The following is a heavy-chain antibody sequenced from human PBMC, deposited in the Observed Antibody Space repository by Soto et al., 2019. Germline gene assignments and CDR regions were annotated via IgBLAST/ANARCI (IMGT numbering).Heavy chain of an antibody. Sequence: ASVKVSCKASGYTFTGYYMHWVRQAPGQGLEWMGWINPNSGGTNYAQKFQGWVTMTRDTSIRTAYMELSRLRSDDTAGYYCARAVAGTHDAFDIWGQGTMVTVSS. V-gene: IGHV1-2*04. CDR1: GYTFTGYY. J-gene: IGHJ3*02. CDR3: ARAVAGTHDAFDI. CDR2: INPNSGGT. D-gene: IGHD6-13*01.